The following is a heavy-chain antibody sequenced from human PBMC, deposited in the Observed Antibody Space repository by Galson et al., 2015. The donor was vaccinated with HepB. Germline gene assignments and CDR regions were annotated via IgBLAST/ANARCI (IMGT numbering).Heavy chain of an antibody. D-gene: IGHD5-18*01. CDR1: GYTFTSYG. J-gene: IGHJ4*02. CDR2: ISAYNGNT. Sequence: SVKVSCKASGYTFTSYGISWVRQAPGQGLEWMGWISAYNGNTNYARKLQGRVTMTTDTSTSTAYMELRSLRSDDTAVYYCARDSAGYSYGLGDYWGQGTLVTVSS. CDR3: ARDSAGYSYGLGDY. V-gene: IGHV1-18*04.